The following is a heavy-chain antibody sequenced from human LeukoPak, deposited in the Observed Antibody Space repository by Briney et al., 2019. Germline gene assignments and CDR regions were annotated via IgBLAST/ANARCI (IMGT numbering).Heavy chain of an antibody. CDR2: ISSSSSYI. V-gene: IGHV3-21*01. CDR1: GFTFSSYS. CDR3: AREDGDAFDI. D-gene: IGHD5-24*01. J-gene: IGHJ3*02. Sequence: GESLRLSCAASGFTFSSYSMNWVRQAPGKGLEWVSSISSSSSYIYYADSVKGRFTISRDNAKNSLYLQMNSLRVEDTAVYYCAREDGDAFDIWGQGTVVSVSS.